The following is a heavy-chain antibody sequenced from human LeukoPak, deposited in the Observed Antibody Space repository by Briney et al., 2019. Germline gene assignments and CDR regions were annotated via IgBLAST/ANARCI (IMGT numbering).Heavy chain of an antibody. CDR3: ARSSMPPQWLAPSSAEYFQH. J-gene: IGHJ1*01. V-gene: IGHV3-30-3*01. Sequence: GGSLRLSCAASGFTFSSYAMHWVRQAPGKGLEWVAVISYDGSNKYYADSVKGRFTISRDNSKNTLYLQMNSLRAEDTAVYYCARSSMPPQWLAPSSAEYFQHWGQGTLATVSS. CDR2: ISYDGSNK. CDR1: GFTFSSYA. D-gene: IGHD6-19*01.